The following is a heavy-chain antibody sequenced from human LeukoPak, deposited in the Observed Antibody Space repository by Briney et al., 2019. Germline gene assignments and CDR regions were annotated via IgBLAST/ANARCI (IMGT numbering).Heavy chain of an antibody. Sequence: GGSLRLSCAASGFTVSSNYMSWVRQAPGKGLEWVSVIYSGGSTYYADSVKGRFTISRDNSKNTLYLQMNSLRAEDTAVYYCARITGYSSPFDYWGQGTLVTVSS. V-gene: IGHV3-53*01. J-gene: IGHJ4*02. D-gene: IGHD6-13*01. CDR2: IYSGGST. CDR3: ARITGYSSPFDY. CDR1: GFTVSSNY.